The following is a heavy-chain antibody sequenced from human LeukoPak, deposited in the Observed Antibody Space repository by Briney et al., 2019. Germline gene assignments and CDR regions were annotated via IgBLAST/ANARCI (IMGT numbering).Heavy chain of an antibody. V-gene: IGHV3-30*18. CDR3: AKDQAATWSFDY. CDR2: ISYDGSNK. Sequence: GRSLRLSCAASGFTFSSSGMHWVRQAPGKGLEWVAVISYDGSNKYYADSVKGRFTISRDNSKNTLYLQMNSLRAEDTAVYYCAKDQAATWSFDYWGQGTPVTVSS. CDR1: GFTFSSSG. J-gene: IGHJ4*02. D-gene: IGHD6-25*01.